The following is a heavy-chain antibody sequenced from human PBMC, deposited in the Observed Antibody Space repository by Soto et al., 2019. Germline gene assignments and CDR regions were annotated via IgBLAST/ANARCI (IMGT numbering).Heavy chain of an antibody. CDR1: SGSISRNY. D-gene: IGHD6-19*01. CDR2: VYYTGST. Sequence: TLSLTFTVSSGSISRNYCTWILPPPGNGLEWIGYVYYTGSTNYNPSLKSRLTISIDMSNNQFYLRLSSVTAADTAVYYCARVRGWPHDAFDIWGLGTPVTVSS. CDR3: ARVRGWPHDAFDI. J-gene: IGHJ3*02. V-gene: IGHV4-59*07.